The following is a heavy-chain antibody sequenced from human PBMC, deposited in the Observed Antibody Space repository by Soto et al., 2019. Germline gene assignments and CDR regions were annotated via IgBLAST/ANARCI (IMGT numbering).Heavy chain of an antibody. V-gene: IGHV4-39*01. CDR1: GGTINKSSYY. Sequence: SETLSLTCTVSGGTINKSSYYWGWIRQPPGKELERNGSINYSGTTAYKPSLKSRLTISVDTSKNQISLRLNSVTAADTAVYYFTRHKFNMVRGVIIPSNRSDPWGQGMLVTVSS. CDR2: INYSGTT. CDR3: TRHKFNMVRGVIIPSNRSDP. D-gene: IGHD3-10*01. J-gene: IGHJ5*02.